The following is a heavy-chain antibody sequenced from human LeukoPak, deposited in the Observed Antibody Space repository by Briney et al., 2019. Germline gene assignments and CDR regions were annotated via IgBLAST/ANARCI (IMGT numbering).Heavy chain of an antibody. Sequence: PSETLSLTCTVSGGSISSGDYYWSWIRQPPGKGLEWIGYIYYSGSTYYNPCLKSRVTISVDTSKNQFSLKLSSVTAADTAVYYCARYCSSTSCSPGIYYFDYWGQGTLVTVSS. CDR2: IYYSGST. V-gene: IGHV4-30-4*01. J-gene: IGHJ4*02. CDR1: GGSISSGDYY. CDR3: ARYCSSTSCSPGIYYFDY. D-gene: IGHD2-2*01.